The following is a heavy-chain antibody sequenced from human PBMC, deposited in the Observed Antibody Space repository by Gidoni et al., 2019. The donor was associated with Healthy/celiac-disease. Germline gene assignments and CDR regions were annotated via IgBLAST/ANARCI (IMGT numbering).Heavy chain of an antibody. J-gene: IGHJ6*02. V-gene: IGHV1-69*04. CDR1: GGPVSSYA. CDR3: ASDIVVVVAANYYYYGMDV. D-gene: IGHD2-15*01. CDR2: IIPILGIA. Sequence: QVQLVQSGAEVKKPGSSVKVSCKASGGPVSSYANSWVRQAPGQGLEWMGRIIPILGIANYEQKFQGRVTITADKSTSTAYMELSSLRSEDTAVYYCASDIVVVVAANYYYYGMDVWGQGTTVTVSS.